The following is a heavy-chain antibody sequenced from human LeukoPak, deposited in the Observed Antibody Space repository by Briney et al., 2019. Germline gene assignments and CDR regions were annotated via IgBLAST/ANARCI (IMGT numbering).Heavy chain of an antibody. J-gene: IGHJ4*02. CDR1: GFTVSSSY. D-gene: IGHD3-22*01. V-gene: IGHV3-53*01. Sequence: GGSLRLSCAASGFTVSSSYMSWVRQAPGKGLEWVSVIYSGGNTDYADSVKGRFTISRDNSKNMLYLQMNSLRAEDTAVYYCAREAGGYYGNYFDYWGQGTLVTVSS. CDR2: IYSGGNT. CDR3: AREAGGYYGNYFDY.